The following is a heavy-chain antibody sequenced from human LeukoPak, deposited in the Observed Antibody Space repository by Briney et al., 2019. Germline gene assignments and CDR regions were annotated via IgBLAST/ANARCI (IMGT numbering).Heavy chain of an antibody. Sequence: SENLSLTCAVYGGSFSGYYWSWIRQPPGKGLEWIGEINHSGSTNYNPSLKSRVTISVDTSKNQFSLKLSSVTAADTAVYYCARGLRSSAPFDYWGQGTLVTVSS. CDR2: INHSGST. CDR1: GGSFSGYY. V-gene: IGHV4-34*01. J-gene: IGHJ4*02. CDR3: ARGLRSSAPFDY. D-gene: IGHD6-6*01.